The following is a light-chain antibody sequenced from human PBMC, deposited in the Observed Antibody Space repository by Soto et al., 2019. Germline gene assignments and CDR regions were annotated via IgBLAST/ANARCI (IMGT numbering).Light chain of an antibody. CDR3: QQYNNWPPWT. CDR1: QSVGSY. J-gene: IGKJ1*01. CDR2: GAS. Sequence: EIVLTQSPATLSLSPGERATLSCRASQSVGSYLAWYQQEPGQAPRLLIYGASTRATGIPARFSGSGSGTEFTLTISSLQSEDFAVYYCQQYNNWPPWTFGQGTKVDIK. V-gene: IGKV3-15*01.